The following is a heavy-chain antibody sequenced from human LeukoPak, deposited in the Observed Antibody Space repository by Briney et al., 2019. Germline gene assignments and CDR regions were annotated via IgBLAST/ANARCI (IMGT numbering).Heavy chain of an antibody. CDR2: IYYSGST. CDR1: RGSISSGGYY. V-gene: IGHV4-31*03. D-gene: IGHD3-3*01. Sequence: SQTLSLTRTLSRGSISSGGYYWSWIRQHPGKGLEWIGYIYYSGSTYYNPSLKSRVTISVDTSKNQVSLKLSSVTAADTAVYYCARGVVKPNYFDCWGRGTLVTVSS. CDR3: ARGVVKPNYFDC. J-gene: IGHJ4*02.